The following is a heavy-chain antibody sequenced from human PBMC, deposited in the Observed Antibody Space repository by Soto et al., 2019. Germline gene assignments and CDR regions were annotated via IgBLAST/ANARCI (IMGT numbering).Heavy chain of an antibody. CDR3: ARGNHRWLQVWYFDL. D-gene: IGHD5-12*01. CDR1: GGTFSSYT. V-gene: IGHV1-69*12. J-gene: IGHJ2*01. Sequence: QVQLVQSGAEVKKPGSSVTVSCKASGGTFSSYTISWVRQAPGQGLEWMGGIIPIFGTANYAQKFQGRVTNAAGESTSAAYMELSSLRSEDTAVYYCARGNHRWLQVWYFDLWGRGTLVTVSS. CDR2: IIPIFGTA.